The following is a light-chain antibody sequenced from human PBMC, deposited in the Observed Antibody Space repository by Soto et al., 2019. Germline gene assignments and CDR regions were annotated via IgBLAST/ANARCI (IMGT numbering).Light chain of an antibody. CDR1: SSDVGSYNF. CDR2: EVS. J-gene: IGLJ3*02. CDR3: CSYAGNSGV. Sequence: QSALTQPASVSGSPGQSIIISCTGTSSDVGSYNFVSWYQQHPGKAPKLMIYEVSKRPSGVSNRFSGSKSGNTASLTISGLQPEDEADYYCCSYAGNSGVFGGGTQLPS. V-gene: IGLV2-23*02.